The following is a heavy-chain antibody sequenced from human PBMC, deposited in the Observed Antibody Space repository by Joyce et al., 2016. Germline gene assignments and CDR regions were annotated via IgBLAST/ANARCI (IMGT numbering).Heavy chain of an antibody. CDR1: GFTFSSNS. Sequence: EVRLVESGGGLVELGGSLRLSCAASGFTFSSNSMSWVRQAPVKALEWVSSITGGSSSIFYSNSVKGRFTISRDNAGNSLYLQMNGLRVDDTAVYYCARDGGSTNGYHFDYWGQGSLVTVSS. V-gene: IGHV3-21*01. CDR3: ARDGGSTNGYHFDY. CDR2: ITGGSSSI. J-gene: IGHJ4*02. D-gene: IGHD1-1*01.